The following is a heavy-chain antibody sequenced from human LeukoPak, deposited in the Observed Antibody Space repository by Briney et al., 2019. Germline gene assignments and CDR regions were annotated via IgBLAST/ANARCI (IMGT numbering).Heavy chain of an antibody. CDR2: ISGSGGST. CDR1: GVTFSSYA. Sequence: GSLRLSCAASGVTFSSYAMSWVRQAPGKGLDWVSAISGSGGSTYYADSVKGRFTISRDNSKNTLYLQMNSLRAEDTAVYYCAKGVPAAVLIDYWGQGTLVTVSS. CDR3: AKGVPAAVLIDY. D-gene: IGHD2-2*02. V-gene: IGHV3-23*01. J-gene: IGHJ4*02.